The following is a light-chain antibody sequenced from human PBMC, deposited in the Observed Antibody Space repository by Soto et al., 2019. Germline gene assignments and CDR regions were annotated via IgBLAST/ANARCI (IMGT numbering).Light chain of an antibody. CDR2: GAS. V-gene: IGKV1-39*01. J-gene: IGKJ4*01. CDR1: QTISTS. Sequence: DIQMTQSPSSLSASVGDRVTITCRASQTISTSLNWYQHKPGKAPKVLIFGASGLQSGVPSRFSGSRSGTDFTLTISSLQPEDFATYYCQQSYSAPLTFGGGTKVEIK. CDR3: QQSYSAPLT.